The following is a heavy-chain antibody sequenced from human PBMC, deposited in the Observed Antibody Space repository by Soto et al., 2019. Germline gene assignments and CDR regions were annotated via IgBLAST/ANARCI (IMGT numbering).Heavy chain of an antibody. CDR3: AIVGYGDYVGYYYGMDV. V-gene: IGHV1-3*05. CDR2: INAGNGNT. D-gene: IGHD4-17*01. J-gene: IGHJ6*02. Sequence: QVQLVQSGAEEKKPGASVKVSCKASGYTFTSYAMHWVRQAPGQRLEWMGWINAGNGNTKYSQKFQGRVTITRDTSASTAYMELSSLRSEDTDVYYCAIVGYGDYVGYYYGMDVWGQGTTVTVSS. CDR1: GYTFTSYA.